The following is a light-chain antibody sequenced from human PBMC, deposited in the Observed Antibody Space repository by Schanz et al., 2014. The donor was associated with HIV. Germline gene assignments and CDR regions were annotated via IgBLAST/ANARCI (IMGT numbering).Light chain of an antibody. V-gene: IGLV2-8*01. J-gene: IGLJ2*01. CDR2: EVS. CDR3: QSFDSSVSGVV. CDR1: SSDVGGYNY. Sequence: QSALTQPPSASGSPGQSVTISCTGTSSDVGGYNYVSWYQQHPGKAPKLMIYEVSKRPSGVPDRFSGSKSGNTASLTVSGLQAEDEADYYCQSFDSSVSGVVFGGGTKLTVL.